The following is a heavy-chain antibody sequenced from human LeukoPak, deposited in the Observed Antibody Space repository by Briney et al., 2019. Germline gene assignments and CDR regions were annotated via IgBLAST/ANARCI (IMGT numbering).Heavy chain of an antibody. D-gene: IGHD6-13*01. CDR1: GFTFSSYW. CDR2: IKQDGSEK. CDR3: ARVGSSWYFDY. J-gene: IGHJ4*02. V-gene: IGHV3-7*01. Sequence: GASLRLSCAASGFTFSSYWMSWVRQAPGKGLEWVANIKQDGSEKYYVDSVKGRFTISRDNAKNSLYLQMNSLRAEDTAVYYCARVGSSWYFDYWGQGTLVTVSS.